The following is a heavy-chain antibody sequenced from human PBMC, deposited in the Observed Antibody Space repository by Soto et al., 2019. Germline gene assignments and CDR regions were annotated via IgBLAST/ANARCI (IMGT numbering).Heavy chain of an antibody. CDR1: GYTFSRYG. J-gene: IGHJ4*02. CDR2: ISYDGSNK. CDR3: VGGLSEWGRMDF. Sequence: SLRLSFAASGYTFSRYGMHWVRQAPGKGLEWVAVISYDGSNKYYAGSVKGRVTISRDNSKNTLYLQMNSLTAADTAVYYCVGGLSEWGRMDFWGQGTLVTVSS. V-gene: IGHV3-30*03. D-gene: IGHD3-3*01.